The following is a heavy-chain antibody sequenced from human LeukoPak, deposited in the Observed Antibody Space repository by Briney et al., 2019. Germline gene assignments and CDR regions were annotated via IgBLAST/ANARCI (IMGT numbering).Heavy chain of an antibody. CDR2: IYTSGST. V-gene: IGHV4-4*07. J-gene: IGHJ4*02. Sequence: SETLSLTCTVSGGSISSYYWSWIRQPAGKGLEWIGRIYTSGSTNYNPSLKSRVTMSVDTSKNQFSLKLSSVTAADTAVYYCARVRSWGIVVVPAASFDYWGQGTLVTVSS. CDR1: GGSISSYY. D-gene: IGHD2-2*01. CDR3: ARVRSWGIVVVPAASFDY.